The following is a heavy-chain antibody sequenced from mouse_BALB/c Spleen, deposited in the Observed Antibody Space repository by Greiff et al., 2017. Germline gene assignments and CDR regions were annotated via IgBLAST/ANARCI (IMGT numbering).Heavy chain of an antibody. CDR3: TRWNYYGSSYDFDY. J-gene: IGHJ2*01. V-gene: IGHV1S81*02. CDR2: INPSNGGT. D-gene: IGHD1-1*01. Sequence: QVQLQQPGAELVKPGASVKLSCKASGYTFTSYYMYWVKQRPGQGLEWIGGINPSNGGTNFNEKFKSKATLTVDKSSSTAYMQLSSLTSEDSAVYYCTRWNYYGSSYDFDYWGQGTTLTVSS. CDR1: GYTFTSYY.